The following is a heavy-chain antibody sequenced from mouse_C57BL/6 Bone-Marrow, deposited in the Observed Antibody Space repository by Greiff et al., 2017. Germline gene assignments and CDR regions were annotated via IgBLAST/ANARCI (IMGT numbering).Heavy chain of an antibody. CDR2: INPSSGYT. J-gene: IGHJ4*01. D-gene: IGHD2-4*01. CDR3: AREDDYDGYYYAMDY. CDR1: GYTFTSYT. V-gene: IGHV1-4*01. Sequence: QVQLQQSGAELARPGASVKMSCKASGYTFTSYTMHWVKQRPGQGLEWIGYINPSSGYTKYNQKFKDKATLTADKSSSTAYMQLSSLTSEDSAVYYCAREDDYDGYYYAMDYWGQGTSVTVSS.